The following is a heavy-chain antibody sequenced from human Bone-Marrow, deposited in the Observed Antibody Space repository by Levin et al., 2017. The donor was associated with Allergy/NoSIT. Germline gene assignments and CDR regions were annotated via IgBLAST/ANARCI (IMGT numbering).Heavy chain of an antibody. Sequence: GESLKISCAASGFTFSSYAMSWVRQAPGKGLEWVSAISGSGGSTYYADSVKGRFTISRDNSKNTLYLQMNSLRAEDTAVYYCAKDWLLRKYSSGWSYFDYWGQGTLVTVSS. CDR3: AKDWLLRKYSSGWSYFDY. CDR1: GFTFSSYA. CDR2: ISGSGGST. J-gene: IGHJ4*02. V-gene: IGHV3-23*01. D-gene: IGHD6-19*01.